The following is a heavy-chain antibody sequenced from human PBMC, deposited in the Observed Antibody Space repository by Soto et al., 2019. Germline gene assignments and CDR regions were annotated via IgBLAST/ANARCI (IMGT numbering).Heavy chain of an antibody. V-gene: IGHV3-23*01. CDR1: GFTFSSYA. CDR3: AKGAYSSSCRWFDP. D-gene: IGHD6-13*01. CDR2: ISGSGGST. Sequence: GGSLRLSCAASGFTFSSYAMSWVRQAPWKGLEWVSAISGSGGSTNYADSVRGRFTISRDNSKNTLYLQMNSLRAEDTAVYYCAKGAYSSSCRWFDPWGQGPLVTVSS. J-gene: IGHJ5*02.